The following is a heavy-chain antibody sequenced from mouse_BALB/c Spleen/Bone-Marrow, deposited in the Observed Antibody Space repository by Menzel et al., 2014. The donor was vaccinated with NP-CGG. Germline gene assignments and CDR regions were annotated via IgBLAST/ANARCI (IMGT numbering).Heavy chain of an antibody. CDR3: NASTLMTADY. J-gene: IGHJ2*01. D-gene: IGHD2-4*01. V-gene: IGHV14-4*02. Sequence: EVQLQQSGAELVRSGASVKLSCSASGFNIKHYYIHWVKQRPEQGLEWIGWIDPENGDTEYAPKFQGKATMTADTSSNTAYLQLSSLTSEDTAVYYCNASTLMTADYWGQGTTLTVSS. CDR2: IDPENGDT. CDR1: GFNIKHYY.